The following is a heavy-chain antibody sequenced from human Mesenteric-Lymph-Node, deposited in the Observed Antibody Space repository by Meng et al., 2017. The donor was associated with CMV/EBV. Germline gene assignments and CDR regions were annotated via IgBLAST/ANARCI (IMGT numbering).Heavy chain of an antibody. CDR2: INHSGST. Sequence: SETLSLTCAVYGGSFRGYSWNWIRQPPGRGLEWIGEINHSGSTNYNPSLKSRATISGDTPTKQFSLKLSSVTAADTAVYYCARMPRYYLHLDHWGQGTLVTVSS. V-gene: IGHV4-34*01. CDR3: ARMPRYYLHLDH. CDR1: GGSFRGYS. D-gene: IGHD3-16*01. J-gene: IGHJ4*02.